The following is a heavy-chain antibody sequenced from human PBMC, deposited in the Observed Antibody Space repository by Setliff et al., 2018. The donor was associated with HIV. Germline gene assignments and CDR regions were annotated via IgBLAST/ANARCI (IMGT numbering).Heavy chain of an antibody. CDR1: GGSISNYY. Sequence: PSETLSLTCTVSGGSISNYYWNWIRQPPGKGLEWIGYIYYTGSTNYDPSLKSRVTISLDTSKDQFSLKLSSVTAADTAIYYCARGDNYYYTSGTFHNGLDCSDFWGQGTMVTVSS. CDR3: ARGDNYYYTSGTFHNGLDCSDF. CDR2: IYYTGST. D-gene: IGHD3-10*01. J-gene: IGHJ3*01. V-gene: IGHV4-59*01.